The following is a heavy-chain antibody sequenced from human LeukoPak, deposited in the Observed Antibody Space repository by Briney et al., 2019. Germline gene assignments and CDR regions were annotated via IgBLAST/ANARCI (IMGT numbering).Heavy chain of an antibody. D-gene: IGHD6-13*01. V-gene: IGHV4-59*08. J-gene: IGHJ4*02. Sequence: SETLSLTCTVSGGSISSYFWSWIRQPSGKGLEWIGYIYSSGSTNYNPSLKSRVTISVDTSKNQFSLKLSSVTAADTAVYYCARFGAAAGRSFDCWGQGTLVTVSS. CDR1: GGSISSYF. CDR2: IYSSGST. CDR3: ARFGAAAGRSFDC.